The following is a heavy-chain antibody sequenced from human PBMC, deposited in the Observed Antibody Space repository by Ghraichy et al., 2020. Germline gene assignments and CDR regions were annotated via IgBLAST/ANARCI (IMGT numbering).Heavy chain of an antibody. CDR3: ATFSSSWLDAFDI. Sequence: ASVKVSCKASGYPFTAYYIYWVRQAPGQWLEWMGRINPNSGGTNYAQRFQGRVTMTRDTSISTAYMELSRLRSDDTAVFYCATFSSSWLDAFDIWGQGTMVTVSS. J-gene: IGHJ3*02. CDR1: GYPFTAYY. D-gene: IGHD6-13*01. CDR2: INPNSGGT. V-gene: IGHV1-2*02.